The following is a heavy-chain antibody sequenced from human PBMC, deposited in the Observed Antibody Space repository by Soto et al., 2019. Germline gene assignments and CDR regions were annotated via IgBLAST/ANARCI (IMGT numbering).Heavy chain of an antibody. CDR1: GFTFSSYA. D-gene: IGHD1-26*01. CDR3: AKDRWGGGSYYFAFDI. Sequence: GGSLRLSCAASGFTFSSYAMNWVRQAPGKGLVWVSSISGSGGSTYYAESVKGRFTISRDNAKNKLYMQMNSLRAEDMAVYYCAKDRWGGGSYYFAFDIWGQGTMVTVSS. J-gene: IGHJ3*02. V-gene: IGHV3-23*01. CDR2: ISGSGGST.